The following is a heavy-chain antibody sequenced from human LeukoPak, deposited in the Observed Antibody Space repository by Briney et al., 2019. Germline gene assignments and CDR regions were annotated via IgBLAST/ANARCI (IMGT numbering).Heavy chain of an antibody. D-gene: IGHD3-16*01. V-gene: IGHV1-46*01. Sequence: GASVKVSCKVSGYTLTELSMHWVRQAPGQGLEWMGIINPSGGSTSYAQKFQGRVTMTRDTSTSTVYMELSSLRSEDTAVYYCARDLRHYGVPNHFDYWGQGTLVTVSS. J-gene: IGHJ4*02. CDR2: INPSGGST. CDR1: GYTLTELS. CDR3: ARDLRHYGVPNHFDY.